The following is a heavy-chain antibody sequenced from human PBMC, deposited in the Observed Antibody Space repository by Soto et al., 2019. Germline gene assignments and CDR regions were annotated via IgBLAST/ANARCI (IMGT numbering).Heavy chain of an antibody. CDR2: ISYDGSNK. V-gene: IGHV3-30-3*01. Sequence: GGSLRLSCAASGFTFSSYAMHWVRQAPGKGLEWVAVISYDGSNKYYAESGKGRFTNCRDNSKNTLYLQMNSLGAEDTAVYYFARPTTITIFGVVIIPTGSYYYGMDVWGQGTTVTVSS. CDR1: GFTFSSYA. D-gene: IGHD3-3*01. CDR3: ARPTTITIFGVVIIPTGSYYYGMDV. J-gene: IGHJ6*02.